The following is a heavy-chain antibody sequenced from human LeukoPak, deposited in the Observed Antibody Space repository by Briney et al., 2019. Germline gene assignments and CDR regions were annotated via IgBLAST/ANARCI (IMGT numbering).Heavy chain of an antibody. CDR1: GGSISSGGYS. CDR3: ARVLVGATEFSWFDP. CDR2: IYYSGST. D-gene: IGHD1-26*01. Sequence: SETLSLTCAVSGGSISSGGYSWSWIRQPPGKGLEWIGYIYYSGSTYYNPSLKSRVTISVDTSKNQFSLKLSPVTAADTAVYYCARVLVGATEFSWFDPWGQGTLVTVSS. V-gene: IGHV4-30-4*07. J-gene: IGHJ5*02.